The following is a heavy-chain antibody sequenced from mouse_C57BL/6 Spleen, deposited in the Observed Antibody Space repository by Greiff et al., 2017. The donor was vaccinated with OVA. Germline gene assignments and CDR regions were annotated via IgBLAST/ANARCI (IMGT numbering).Heavy chain of an antibody. V-gene: IGHV1-53*01. Sequence: QVQLQQPGTELVKPGASVKLSCKASGYTFTSYWLHWVKQRPGQGLEWIGNINPSNGGTNYNEKFKSKATLTVDKSSSTAYMQLSSLTSEDSAVYDCARGGAYDYDWYFDVWGTGTTVTVSS. D-gene: IGHD2-4*01. CDR2: INPSNGGT. J-gene: IGHJ1*03. CDR1: GYTFTSYW. CDR3: ARGGAYDYDWYFDV.